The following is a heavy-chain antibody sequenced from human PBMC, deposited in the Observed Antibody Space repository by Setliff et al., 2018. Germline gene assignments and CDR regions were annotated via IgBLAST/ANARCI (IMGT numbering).Heavy chain of an antibody. D-gene: IGHD3-16*01. CDR3: RFWSYVYKNDY. V-gene: IGHV4-61*09. J-gene: IGHJ4*02. CDR1: GASISSGSFY. Sequence: SETLSLTCTVSGASISSGSFYWSWIRQPAGKGLEWIGHIYTSGTTNYIPSLKSRLTISVDTSKRQFSLKLISVTAADTAVYYCRFWSYVYKNDYWAQGTLVTVSS. CDR2: IYTSGTT.